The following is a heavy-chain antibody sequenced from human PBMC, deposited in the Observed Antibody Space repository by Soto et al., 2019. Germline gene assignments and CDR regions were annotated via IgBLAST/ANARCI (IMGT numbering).Heavy chain of an antibody. D-gene: IGHD2-2*01. CDR2: VYHSGST. CDR1: WGSIGGYG. Sequence: TVAWGSIGGYGWSWIRQTPGKALEWIGCVYHSGSTNYSPSLKRRVSISVDTSKNQFSLRLTSVTAADTAVYYCARSFSTSYGSRPGSNGMAFRVNGPTVIVSS. J-gene: IGHJ6*04. V-gene: IGHV4-59*01. CDR3: ARSFSTSYGSRPGSNGMAF.